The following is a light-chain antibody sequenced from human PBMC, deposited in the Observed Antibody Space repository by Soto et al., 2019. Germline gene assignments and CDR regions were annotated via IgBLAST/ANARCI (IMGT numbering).Light chain of an antibody. CDR1: SNDVGGYNY. CDR3: SSYTSSSTLDLWV. V-gene: IGLV2-14*01. J-gene: IGLJ3*02. Sequence: QSALTQPASVSGSPGQSITISCTGTSNDVGGYNYVSWYQQHPGKAPKLMIYEVSNRPSGVSNRFSGSKSGNTASLTISGLQAEDEADYYCSSYTSSSTLDLWVFGGGTKLTVL. CDR2: EVS.